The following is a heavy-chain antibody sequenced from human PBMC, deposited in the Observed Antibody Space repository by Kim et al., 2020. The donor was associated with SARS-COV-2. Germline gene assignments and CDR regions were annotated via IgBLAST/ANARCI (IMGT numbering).Heavy chain of an antibody. V-gene: IGHV4-39*01. CDR1: GGSISSSSYY. D-gene: IGHD3-3*01. J-gene: IGHJ5*02. CDR3: ARRITIFGVVIIDWFDP. Sequence: SETLSLTSTVSGGSISSSSYYWGWIRQPPGKGLEWIGSIYYSGSTYYNPSLKSRVTISVDTSKNQFSLKLSSVTAADTAVYYCARRITIFGVVIIDWFDPWGQGTLVTVSS. CDR2: IYYSGST.